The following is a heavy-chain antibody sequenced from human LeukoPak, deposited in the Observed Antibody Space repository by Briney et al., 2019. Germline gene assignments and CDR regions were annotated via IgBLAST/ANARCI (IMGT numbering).Heavy chain of an antibody. CDR3: AKSDFWSGYYSKKEAYFDY. Sequence: GGSLRLSCAASGFTFSGYAMSWVRQAPGKGLEWVSAISGSGGSTYYADSVKGRFTISRDNSKNTLYLQMDSPRAEDTAVYYCAKSDFWSGYYSKKEAYFDYWGQGTVVTVSS. CDR2: ISGSGGST. V-gene: IGHV3-23*01. J-gene: IGHJ4*02. CDR1: GFTFSGYA. D-gene: IGHD3-3*01.